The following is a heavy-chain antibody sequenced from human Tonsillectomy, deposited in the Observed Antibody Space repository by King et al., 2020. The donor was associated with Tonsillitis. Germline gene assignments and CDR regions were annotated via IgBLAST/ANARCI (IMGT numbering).Heavy chain of an antibody. Sequence: QLVQSGGGVVQPGRSLRLSCAASGFTFSNYDMHWVRQAPGKGLEWVTVISYEGSNKYNADSVKGRFTISRDNSKNTLYLQMNSLSAEDTAVYYCAKDLYYYDSTGYLDYWGQGTLVTVSS. CDR1: GFTFSNYD. D-gene: IGHD3-22*01. J-gene: IGHJ4*02. CDR2: ISYEGSNK. V-gene: IGHV3-30*18. CDR3: AKDLYYYDSTGYLDY.